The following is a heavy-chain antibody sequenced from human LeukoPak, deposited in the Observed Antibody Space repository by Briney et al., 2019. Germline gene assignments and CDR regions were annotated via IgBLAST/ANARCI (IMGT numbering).Heavy chain of an antibody. CDR1: DDSIISSDYY. D-gene: IGHD1-26*01. J-gene: IGHJ4*02. V-gene: IGHV4-39*01. CDR3: ARLKVGTTHPDY. CDR2: RYYSGFI. Sequence: NPSETLSPTCAVSDDSIISSDYYWGWIRQPPGKGLEWIGSRYYSGFIYYNPSVKSRVTISVDTSKNQFSLELTSVTAADTAVYYCARLKVGTTHPDYWGQGTLVTVSS.